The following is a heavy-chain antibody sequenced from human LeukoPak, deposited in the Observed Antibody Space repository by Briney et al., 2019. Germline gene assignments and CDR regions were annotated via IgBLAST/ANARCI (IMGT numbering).Heavy chain of an antibody. J-gene: IGHJ4*02. V-gene: IGHV3-30*03. CDR2: ISYDGSNK. CDR1: GFTFSSYG. D-gene: IGHD1-26*01. CDR3: ALVGASNFDY. Sequence: GGSLTLSCAASGFTFSSYGMHWVRQAPGEGLEGVAVISYDGSNKYYADSVKGRFTISRDNSKNTLYLQMNSLRAEDTAVYYCALVGASNFDYWGQGTLVTVSS.